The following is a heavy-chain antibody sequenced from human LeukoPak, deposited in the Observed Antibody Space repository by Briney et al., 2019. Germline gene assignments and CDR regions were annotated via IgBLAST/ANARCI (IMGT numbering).Heavy chain of an antibody. Sequence: ASVKVSCKASGYTFTSYGISWVRQAPGQGLEWMGWISAYNGNTNYAQKLQGRVTMTTDTSTSTAYMELRSLRSEDTAVYYCARPGYSYGYSDYGMDVWGQGTTVTVSS. CDR1: GYTFTSYG. J-gene: IGHJ6*02. V-gene: IGHV1-18*01. D-gene: IGHD5-18*01. CDR2: ISAYNGNT. CDR3: ARPGYSYGYSDYGMDV.